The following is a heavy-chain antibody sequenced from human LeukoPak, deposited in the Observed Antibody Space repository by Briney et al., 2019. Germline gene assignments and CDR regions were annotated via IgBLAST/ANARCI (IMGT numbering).Heavy chain of an antibody. D-gene: IGHD3-3*01. CDR1: GFTFSSYA. J-gene: IGHJ3*02. CDR3: ARAGDYDFWSGYYNI. CDR2: ISYDGSNK. Sequence: GGSLRLSCAASGFTFSSYAMHWVRQVPGKGLEWVAVISYDGSNKYYADSVKGRFTISRDNSKNTLYLQMNSLRAEDTAVYYCARAGDYDFWSGYYNIWGQGTMVTVSS. V-gene: IGHV3-30-3*01.